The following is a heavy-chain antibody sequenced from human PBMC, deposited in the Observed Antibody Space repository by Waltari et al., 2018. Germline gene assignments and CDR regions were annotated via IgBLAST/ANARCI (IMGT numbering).Heavy chain of an antibody. D-gene: IGHD3-10*01. V-gene: IGHV1-69*04. CDR3: ASAWASMVQGGYYYYMDV. J-gene: IGHJ6*03. Sequence: QVQLVQSGAEVKKPGSSVKVSCKASGGTFSSYAISWVRQAPGQGLEWMGGIIPILGIANYAQKFQGRVTITADESTSTAYMELSSLRSEDTAVYYCASAWASMVQGGYYYYMDVWGKGTTVTVSS. CDR1: GGTFSSYA. CDR2: IIPILGIA.